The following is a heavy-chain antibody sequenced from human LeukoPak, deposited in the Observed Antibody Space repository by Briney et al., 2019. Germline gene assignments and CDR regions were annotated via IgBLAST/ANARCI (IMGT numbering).Heavy chain of an antibody. J-gene: IGHJ4*02. Sequence: ASVKVSCKASGYSFTSFGISWVRQAPGQGLEWVGWISAYNGNTNYVQKFQGRVTMTTDISTSTAYMELRSLRSDDTAVFYCVRDLGVDTSMIFFDYWGQGTLVTVSS. CDR3: VRDLGVDTSMIFFDY. CDR1: GYSFTSFG. CDR2: ISAYNGNT. V-gene: IGHV1-18*01. D-gene: IGHD5-18*01.